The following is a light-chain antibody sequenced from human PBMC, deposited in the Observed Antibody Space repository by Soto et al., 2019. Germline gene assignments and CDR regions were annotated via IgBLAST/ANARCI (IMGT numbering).Light chain of an antibody. V-gene: IGKV3-20*01. CDR2: GAS. J-gene: IGKJ1*01. CDR3: QQYGNSPWT. CDR1: QSVRSSF. Sequence: EIVLTQSPGTLSLSPGERGTLSCRASQSVRSSFLAWYQQKPGQAPRLLTYGASTRATGIPDRFSGSGSGTDFTLTISRLETEDFAVYYCQQYGNSPWTFGQGTEVDI.